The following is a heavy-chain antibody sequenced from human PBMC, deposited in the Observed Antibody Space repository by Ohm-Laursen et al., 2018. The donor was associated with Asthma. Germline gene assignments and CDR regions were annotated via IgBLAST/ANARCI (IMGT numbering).Heavy chain of an antibody. CDR1: GGSFSGYY. CDR3: ARGYCSSTSCYNWFDP. J-gene: IGHJ5*02. D-gene: IGHD2-2*01. CDR2: INHSGST. Sequence: GTLSLTCAVYGGSFSGYYWSWIRQPPGKGLEWIGEINHSGSTNYNPSLKSRVTISVDTSKNQFSLKLSSVTAADTAVYYCARGYCSSTSCYNWFDPWGQGTLVTVSS. V-gene: IGHV4-34*01.